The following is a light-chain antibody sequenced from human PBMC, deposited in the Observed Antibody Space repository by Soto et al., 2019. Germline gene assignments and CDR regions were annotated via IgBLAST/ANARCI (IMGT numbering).Light chain of an antibody. V-gene: IGKV3-11*01. CDR1: QSVRTS. Sequence: EIVLTQSPATLSLSPGERATLSCRASQSVRTSLAWYQQQPGQAPRLLIYDASNKATGIPARFSGSGSGTDFPLTIRRLDPKDFSVYYCQQRSNWPGTFGQGTKVEIK. J-gene: IGKJ1*01. CDR3: QQRSNWPGT. CDR2: DAS.